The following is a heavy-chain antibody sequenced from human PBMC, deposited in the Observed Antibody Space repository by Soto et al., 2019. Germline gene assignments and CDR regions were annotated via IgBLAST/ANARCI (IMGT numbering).Heavy chain of an antibody. D-gene: IGHD3-3*01. CDR3: AKDRGAFTMATYYFDY. CDR2: ISGSGGST. Sequence: GGSLRLSCAASGFTFSSYGMHWVRQAPGKGLEWVSAISGSGGSTYYADSVKGRFTISRDNSKNTLYLQMNSLRAEDTAVYYCAKDRGAFTMATYYFDYWGQGTLVTVSS. CDR1: GFTFSSYG. V-gene: IGHV3-23*01. J-gene: IGHJ4*02.